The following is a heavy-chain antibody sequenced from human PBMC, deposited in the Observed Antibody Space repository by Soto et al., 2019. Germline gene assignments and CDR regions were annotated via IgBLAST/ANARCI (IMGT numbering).Heavy chain of an antibody. D-gene: IGHD6-6*01. CDR3: ARIAARSGYGMDV. J-gene: IGHJ6*02. CDR1: GGSFSGYY. V-gene: IGHV4-34*01. Sequence: SETLSLTCAVYGGSFSGYYWSWIRQPPGKGLEWIGEINHSGSTNYNPSLKSRVTISVDTSKNQFSLKLSSVTAADTAVYYCARIAARSGYGMDVWGQGTTVTVSS. CDR2: INHSGST.